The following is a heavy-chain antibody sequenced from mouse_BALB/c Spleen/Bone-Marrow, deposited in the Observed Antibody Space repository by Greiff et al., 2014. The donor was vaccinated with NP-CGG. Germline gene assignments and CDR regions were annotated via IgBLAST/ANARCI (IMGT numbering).Heavy chain of an antibody. V-gene: IGHV14-3*02. Sequence: VQLQQSGAELVKPGASVKSSCTASGFKIKDTYMHWVRQRPEQGLEWIGSIDPANGDTRYDPKFQGKATITADTSSSTAYLQLSSLTSEDTAVYCCARYRLGTYFDYWGQGTTLTVSS. D-gene: IGHD2-14*01. J-gene: IGHJ2*01. CDR1: GFKIKDTY. CDR3: ARYRLGTYFDY. CDR2: IDPANGDT.